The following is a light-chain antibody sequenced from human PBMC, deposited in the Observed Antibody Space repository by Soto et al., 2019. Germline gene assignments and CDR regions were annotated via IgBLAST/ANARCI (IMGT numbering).Light chain of an antibody. Sequence: DIVMTQSPDSLAVSLGERATINCKSSQSVLYSSNNKNYLAWYQQKPGQPPKLLIYWASTRESGVPDRFSGSGSGTDFTLTISSLQAEDVAVYYCQQYYSTFTWTFCQGTKVEIK. CDR2: WAS. CDR3: QQYYSTFTWT. CDR1: QSVLYSSNNKNY. V-gene: IGKV4-1*01. J-gene: IGKJ1*01.